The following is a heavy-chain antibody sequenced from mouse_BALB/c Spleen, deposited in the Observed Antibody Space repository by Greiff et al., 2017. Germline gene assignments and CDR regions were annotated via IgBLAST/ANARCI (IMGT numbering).Heavy chain of an antibody. Sequence: EVMLVESGGGLVKPGGSLKLSCAASGFTFSSYAMSWVRQTPEKRLEWVASISSGGSTYYPDSVKGRFTISRDNARNILYLQMSSLRSEDTAMYYCARGHYDGYPYAMDYWGQGTSVTVSS. CDR1: GFTFSSYA. V-gene: IGHV5-6-5*01. D-gene: IGHD2-3*01. CDR2: ISSGGST. J-gene: IGHJ4*01. CDR3: ARGHYDGYPYAMDY.